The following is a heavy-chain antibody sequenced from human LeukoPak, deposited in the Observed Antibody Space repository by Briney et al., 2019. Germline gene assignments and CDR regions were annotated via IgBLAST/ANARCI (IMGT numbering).Heavy chain of an antibody. V-gene: IGHV3-30*02. J-gene: IGHJ3*02. CDR2: IRYDGSNK. Sequence: GGSLRLSCAASGFTFSSYGMHWVRQAPGKGLEWVAFIRYDGSNKYYADSVKGRFTISRDNSKNTLYLQMNSLRAEDTAVYYCVKLLCGGSGGSCYVDAFDIWGQGTMVTVSS. CDR1: GFTFSSYG. CDR3: VKLLCGGSGGSCYVDAFDI. D-gene: IGHD2-15*01.